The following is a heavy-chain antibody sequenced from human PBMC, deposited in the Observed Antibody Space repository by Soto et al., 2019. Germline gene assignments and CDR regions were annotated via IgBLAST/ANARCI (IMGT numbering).Heavy chain of an antibody. CDR1: GGSISGYY. V-gene: IGHV4-59*01. CDR3: ARDLWGYCGTDCYPLDV. D-gene: IGHD2-21*02. Sequence: SETLSLTCTVSGGSISGYYWSWIRQPPGKGLEWIGYMYKTGSTVYNPSFRSRVTISVDTSKSQFSLRLNPVTAADTAVYYCARDLWGYCGTDCYPLDVWGQGTTVTVSS. CDR2: MYKTGST. J-gene: IGHJ6*02.